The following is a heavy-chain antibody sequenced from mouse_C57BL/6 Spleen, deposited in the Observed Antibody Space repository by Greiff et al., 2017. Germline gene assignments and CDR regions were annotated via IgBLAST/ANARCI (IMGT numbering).Heavy chain of an antibody. V-gene: IGHV5-16*02. CDR1: GFTFSDYY. Sequence: EVKLVESEGGLVQPGSSMKLSCTASGFTFSDYYMAWVRQVPEKGLEWVANINYDGSSTYYLDSLKSRFIISRDNAKNILYLQMSILKSEDTATYYCAIRDYDAMDYWGQGTSVTVSS. CDR2: INYDGSST. CDR3: AIRDYDAMDY. J-gene: IGHJ4*01.